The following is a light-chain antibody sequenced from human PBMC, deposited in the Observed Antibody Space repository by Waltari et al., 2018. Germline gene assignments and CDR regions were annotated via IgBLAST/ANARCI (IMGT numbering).Light chain of an antibody. CDR1: HSVDPS. CDR3: QQRRDWPIT. V-gene: IGKV3-11*01. J-gene: IGKJ5*01. CDR2: DVF. Sequence: EIVLTQSPATLSLSPGDRATLSCRASHSVDPSLAWYQQNLGQAPRLLIYDVFYRATGIPARFSGRGSGTDFTLTISSLEPEDFALYFCQQRRDWPITFGQGTRLEIK.